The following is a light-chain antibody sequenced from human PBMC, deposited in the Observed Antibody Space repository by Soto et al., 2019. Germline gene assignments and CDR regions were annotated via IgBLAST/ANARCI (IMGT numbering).Light chain of an antibody. J-gene: IGLJ2*01. CDR1: SSDVGNYNY. V-gene: IGLV2-14*01. CDR2: EVN. Sequence: QSALTQPASVSGFPGQSITISCTGTSSDVGNYNYVSWYQQHPGKAPRLMIYEVNNRPSGVSGRFSGSKSGNTASLTIAGLQYEDEADYYCNSYTSSSTVVFGGGTKVTVL. CDR3: NSYTSSSTVV.